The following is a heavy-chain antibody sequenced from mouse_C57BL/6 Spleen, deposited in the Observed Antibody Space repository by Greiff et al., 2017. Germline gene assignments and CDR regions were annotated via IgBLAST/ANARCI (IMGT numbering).Heavy chain of an antibody. V-gene: IGHV1-15*01. Sequence: VQLQQSGAELAKPGASVKLSCKASGYTFTSYWMHWVKQTPVHGLEWIGAIDPETGGTAYNQKFKGKAILTADKSSSTAYMELRSLTSEDSAVYYCTRRGYGSPYYFDYWGQGTTLTVSS. J-gene: IGHJ2*01. CDR2: IDPETGGT. CDR3: TRRGYGSPYYFDY. D-gene: IGHD1-1*01. CDR1: GYTFTSYW.